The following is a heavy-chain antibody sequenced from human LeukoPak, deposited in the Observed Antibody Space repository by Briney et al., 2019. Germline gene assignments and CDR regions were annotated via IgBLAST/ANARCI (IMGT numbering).Heavy chain of an antibody. CDR2: IYYSGST. Sequence: SETLSLTCTVSGGSISSYYWSWIRQPPGKGLEWIGYIYYSGSTNYNPSLKSRVTISVDTSKNQFSLKLSSVTAEDTAVYYCARGGGWYHSWGQGTLVTVSS. D-gene: IGHD2-15*01. CDR1: GGSISSYY. CDR3: ARGGGWYHS. V-gene: IGHV4-59*01. J-gene: IGHJ5*01.